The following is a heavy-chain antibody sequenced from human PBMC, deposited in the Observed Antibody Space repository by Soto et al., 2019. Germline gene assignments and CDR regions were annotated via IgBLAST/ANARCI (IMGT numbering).Heavy chain of an antibody. J-gene: IGHJ5*02. CDR3: ARDPHDFWSSYCFDT. CDR2: ISPYNGKT. Sequence: ASLKGSCKASGYTFATCGINWVRQANGLGLEWMGWISPYNGKTEFAEKFQGRVTMATDTSTSTAYMEVRSLRSDDTAVYYCARDPHDFWSSYCFDTWGQRTLVTVSS. V-gene: IGHV1-18*04. D-gene: IGHD3-3*01. CDR1: GYTFATCG.